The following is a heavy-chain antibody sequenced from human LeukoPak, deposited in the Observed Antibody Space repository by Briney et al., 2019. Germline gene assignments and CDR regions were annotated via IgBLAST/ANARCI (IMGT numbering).Heavy chain of an antibody. D-gene: IGHD5-12*01. J-gene: IGHJ4*02. V-gene: IGHV3-23*01. CDR1: GFTFSSYS. CDR2: ISPGGPT. Sequence: GGSLRLSCAASGFTFSSYSMNWVRQAPGKGLEWVSGISPGGPTYYADSVKGRFTISRDDSRNTLYLQMKNLRAEDTAIYYCAKDGAWLRFDDWGQGILVTVSS. CDR3: AKDGAWLRFDD.